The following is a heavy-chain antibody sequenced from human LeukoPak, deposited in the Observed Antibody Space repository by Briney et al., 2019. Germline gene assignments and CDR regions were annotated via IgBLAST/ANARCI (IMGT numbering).Heavy chain of an antibody. CDR3: ARGLGYSYGPDAFDI. Sequence: PSETLSPTCTVSGGSISSGGYYWSWIRQPPGKGLEWIGYIYHSGSTYYNPSLKSRVIISVDRSKNQFSLKLSSVTAADTAVYYCARGLGYSYGPDAFDIWGQGTMVTVSS. CDR1: GGSISSGGYY. V-gene: IGHV4-30-2*01. D-gene: IGHD5-18*01. J-gene: IGHJ3*02. CDR2: IYHSGST.